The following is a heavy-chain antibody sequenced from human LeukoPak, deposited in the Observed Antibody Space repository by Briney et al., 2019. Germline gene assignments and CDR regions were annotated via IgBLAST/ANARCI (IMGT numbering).Heavy chain of an antibody. CDR3: ARGPSGGYCSGGSCPLFGMDV. V-gene: IGHV1-69*06. J-gene: IGHJ6*04. Sequence: GASVKVSCKAFGYTFTSNYMHWVRQAPGQGLEWMGGIIPIFGTANYAQKFQGRVTITADKSTSTAYMELSSLRSEDTAVYYCARGPSGGYCSGGSCPLFGMDVWGKGTTVTVSS. CDR2: IIPIFGTA. CDR1: GYTFTSNY. D-gene: IGHD2-15*01.